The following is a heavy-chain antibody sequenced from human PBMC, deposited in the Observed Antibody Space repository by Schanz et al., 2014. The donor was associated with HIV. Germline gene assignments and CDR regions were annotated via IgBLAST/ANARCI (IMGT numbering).Heavy chain of an antibody. D-gene: IGHD6-19*01. CDR2: INPSGGST. V-gene: IGHV1-46*01. CDR1: GYTFTSYY. J-gene: IGHJ6*02. CDR3: ARGPVAVAYTESYGMDV. Sequence: QVQLVQSGTEVKKPGASVKVSCKASGYTFTSYYMHWVRQAPGQGLEWMGIINPSGGSTTYAQKFQGRVTMTRDTSTRTVHMELSSLRSEDTAVYYCARGPVAVAYTESYGMDVWGQGTTVTVSS.